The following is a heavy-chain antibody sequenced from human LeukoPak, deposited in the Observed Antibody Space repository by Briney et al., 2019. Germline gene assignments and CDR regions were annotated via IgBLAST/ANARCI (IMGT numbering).Heavy chain of an antibody. J-gene: IGHJ3*02. CDR1: GCSISSYY. CDR2: TYYSGST. Sequence: SETLSLTCTVSGCSISSYYWSWIRQPQGMGLVWIGYTYYSGSTNYNPSLKSRVTISVDTSKNEFSLKLSSVTAADTAVYYCARGYYDILTGYHDAFDIWGQGTMVTVSS. V-gene: IGHV4-59*01. CDR3: ARGYYDILTGYHDAFDI. D-gene: IGHD3-9*01.